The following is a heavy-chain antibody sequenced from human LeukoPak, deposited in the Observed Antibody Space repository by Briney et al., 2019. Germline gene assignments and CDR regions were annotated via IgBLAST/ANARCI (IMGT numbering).Heavy chain of an antibody. CDR1: GYTLTELS. CDR2: FDPEDGET. Sequence: ASVKVSCKVSGYTLTELSMHWVRQAPGKGLEWMGGFDPEDGETIYAQKFQGRVTMTEDTSTDTAYMELSSLRSEGTAVYYCATDQPPVGARPQFDYWGQGTLVTVSS. D-gene: IGHD1-26*01. J-gene: IGHJ4*02. CDR3: ATDQPPVGARPQFDY. V-gene: IGHV1-24*01.